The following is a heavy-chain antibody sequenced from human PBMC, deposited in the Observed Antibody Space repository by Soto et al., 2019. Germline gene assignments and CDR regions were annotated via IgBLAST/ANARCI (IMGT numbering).Heavy chain of an antibody. J-gene: IGHJ4*02. CDR1: GGTFNNYG. Sequence: QVQLVQSGAEVKKPGSSVKVSCKASGGTFNNYGMGWVRQAPGLGLEWMGGIIPMIGRTNYAQKFQGRLTLTADASRSTAYMEMSSLRSDDAAVYYCASWDYDVLTGYSYDDWGQGPLVTVSS. CDR3: ASWDYDVLTGYSYDD. V-gene: IGHV1-69*01. CDR2: IIPMIGRT. D-gene: IGHD3-9*01.